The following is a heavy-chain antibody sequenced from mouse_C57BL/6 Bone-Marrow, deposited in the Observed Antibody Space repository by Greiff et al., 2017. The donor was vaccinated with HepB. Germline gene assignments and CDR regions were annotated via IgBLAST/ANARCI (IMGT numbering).Heavy chain of an antibody. J-gene: IGHJ3*01. CDR1: GYSFTGYY. CDR2: INPSTGGT. Sequence: VQLQQSGPELVKPGASVKISCKASGYSFTGYYMNWVKQSPEKSLEWIGEINPSTGGTTYNQKFKAKATLTVDKSSSTAYMQLKSLTSEDSAVYYCARRYSNYEGWFAYGGQGTLVTVSA. CDR3: ARRYSNYEGWFAY. D-gene: IGHD2-5*01. V-gene: IGHV1-42*01.